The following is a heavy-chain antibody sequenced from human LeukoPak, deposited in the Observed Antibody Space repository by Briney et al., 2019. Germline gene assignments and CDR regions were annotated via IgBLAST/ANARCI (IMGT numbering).Heavy chain of an antibody. CDR1: GFTFDDYT. V-gene: IGHV3-43*01. J-gene: IGHJ6*04. CDR3: AELGITMIGGV. Sequence: GGSLRLSCAASGFTFDDYTMHWVRQAPGKGLECVSLITWDGGSTYYADSVKGRFTISRDNAKNSLYLQMNSLRAEDTAVYYCAELGITMIGGVWGKGTTVTISS. CDR2: ITWDGGST. D-gene: IGHD3-10*02.